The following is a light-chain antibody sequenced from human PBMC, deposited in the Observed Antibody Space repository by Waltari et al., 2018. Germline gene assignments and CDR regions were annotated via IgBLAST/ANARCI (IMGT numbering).Light chain of an antibody. CDR2: AAS. CDR1: QGISNS. CDR3: QQYYSTPT. J-gene: IGKJ1*01. V-gene: IGKV1-NL1*01. Sequence: DIQMTQSPSSLSASVGDRVTITCRASQGISNSLAWYQQKPGKAPKLLLYAASRLESGVPSRFSGSGSGTDYTLTISSLQPEDFATDYCQQYYSTPTFGQGTKVEIK.